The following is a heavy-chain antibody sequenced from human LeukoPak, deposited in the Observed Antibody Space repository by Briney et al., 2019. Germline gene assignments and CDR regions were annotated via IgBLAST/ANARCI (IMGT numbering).Heavy chain of an antibody. Sequence: ASVKVSCKASGYTFTGYYMHWVRQAPGQGLEWMGWINPNSGGTNYAQKFQGWVTMTRDTSISTAYMELSRLRSDDTAVYYCARVGQPEVRYSSGWYYFDYWGQGTLVTVSS. V-gene: IGHV1-2*04. CDR1: GYTFTGYY. CDR2: INPNSGGT. J-gene: IGHJ4*02. CDR3: ARVGQPEVRYSSGWYYFDY. D-gene: IGHD6-19*01.